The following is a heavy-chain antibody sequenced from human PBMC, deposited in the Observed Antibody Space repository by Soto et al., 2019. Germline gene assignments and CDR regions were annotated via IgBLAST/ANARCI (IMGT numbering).Heavy chain of an antibody. CDR1: GFTVSSNF. Sequence: GGSLRLSCAASGFTVSSNFMSWVRQAPGKGLEWVSIIYSDGSTYYADSVKGRFTISRDNSKNTLYLQMNSLRAEDTAVYYCAREAGTWHLPLNWFDPWGQGPLGTVSS. CDR3: AREAGTWHLPLNWFDP. CDR2: IYSDGST. D-gene: IGHD6-19*01. J-gene: IGHJ5*02. V-gene: IGHV3-66*01.